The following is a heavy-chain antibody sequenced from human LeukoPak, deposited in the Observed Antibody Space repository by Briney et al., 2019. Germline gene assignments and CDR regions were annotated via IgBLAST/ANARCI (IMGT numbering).Heavy chain of an antibody. J-gene: IGHJ3*02. V-gene: IGHV3-15*01. CDR3: TTTSAKVRHMVRGVLGAFDI. CDR1: GFTFSNAW. CDR2: IKSKTDGGTT. Sequence: GGSLRLSCAASGFTFSNAWMSWVRQAPGKGLEWVGRIKSKTDGGTTDYAAPVKGRFTISRDDSKNTLYLQMNSLKTEDTAVYYCTTTSAKVRHMVRGVLGAFDIWGQGTMVTVSS. D-gene: IGHD3-10*01.